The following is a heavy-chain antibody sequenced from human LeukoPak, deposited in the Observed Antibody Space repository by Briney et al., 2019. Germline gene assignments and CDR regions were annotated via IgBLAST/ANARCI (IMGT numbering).Heavy chain of an antibody. Sequence: GGSLRLSCAASGFTFSSYAMSWVRQAPGKGLEWVSGILDSGYSTYYANSVKGRFTISRDNSNNTLYLQMNGLRAEDTAVYYCGKLGGHPLHNYYVGVWGKGTTVAVSS. J-gene: IGHJ6*03. D-gene: IGHD3-16*01. CDR1: GFTFSSYA. V-gene: IGHV3-23*01. CDR3: GKLGGHPLHNYYVGV. CDR2: ILDSGYST.